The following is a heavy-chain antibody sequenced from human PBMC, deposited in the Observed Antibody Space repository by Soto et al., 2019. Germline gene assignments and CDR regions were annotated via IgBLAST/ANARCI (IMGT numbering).Heavy chain of an antibody. CDR1: GGTFSSYT. CDR2: IIPILGIA. CDR3: ARDGILSSSSPAFDI. V-gene: IGHV1-69*04. Sequence: GASVKVSCKASGGTFSSYTISWVRQAPGQGLEWMGRIIPILGIANYAQKFQGRVTITADKSTSTAYMELSSLRSEDTAVYYCARDGILSSSSPAFDIWGQGTTVTVSS. D-gene: IGHD6-6*01. J-gene: IGHJ3*02.